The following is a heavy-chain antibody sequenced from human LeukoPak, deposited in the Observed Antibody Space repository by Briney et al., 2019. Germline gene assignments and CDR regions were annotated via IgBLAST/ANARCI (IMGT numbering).Heavy chain of an antibody. Sequence: SVKVSCKASGGTFSSYAISWVRQAPGQGLEWMGRIIPILGIANYAQKFQGRVTITADESTSTAYMELSSLRSEDTAVYYCARGAVYYDSSGYGYNWFDPWGQGTLVTVSS. CDR3: ARGAVYYDSSGYGYNWFDP. D-gene: IGHD3-22*01. V-gene: IGHV1-69*04. J-gene: IGHJ5*02. CDR2: IIPILGIA. CDR1: GGTFSSYA.